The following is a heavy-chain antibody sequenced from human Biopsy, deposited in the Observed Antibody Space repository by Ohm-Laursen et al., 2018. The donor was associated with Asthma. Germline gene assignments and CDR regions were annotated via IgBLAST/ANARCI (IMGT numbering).Heavy chain of an antibody. CDR2: GFWSGST. V-gene: IGHV4-30-4*01. D-gene: IGHD4-17*01. CDR3: ARVVSYGDIYFGIDV. Sequence: TLSLTCRVSGGYTGSSDHHWAWIRQANGKGLEWIGFGFWSGSTHYSRSLERRVSISIDTATNEFSMKLWSVTPADTAVYSCARVVSYGDIYFGIDVWGPGNTVVVS. CDR1: GGYTGSSDHH. J-gene: IGHJ6*02.